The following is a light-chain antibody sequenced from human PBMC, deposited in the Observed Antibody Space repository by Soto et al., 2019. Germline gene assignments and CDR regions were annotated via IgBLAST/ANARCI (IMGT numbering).Light chain of an antibody. CDR1: QSVSSSY. V-gene: IGKV3-20*01. CDR2: GAS. CDR3: QQYGSSPLFT. Sequence: EIVLTQSPGTLSLSPGERATLSCRASQSVSSSYLAWYQKKPGQPPRLLIYGASSRATGIPDRFSGSGSGTDFTLTISRLEPEDFAVYYCQQYGSSPLFTFGPGTKVDIK. J-gene: IGKJ3*01.